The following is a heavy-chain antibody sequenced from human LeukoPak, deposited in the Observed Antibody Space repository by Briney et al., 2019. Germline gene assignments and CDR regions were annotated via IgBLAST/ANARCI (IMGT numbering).Heavy chain of an antibody. Sequence: ASVKVSCKASGYTFTGYYMHWVRQAPGQGLEWMGWINPNSGGTNYAQKFQGRVTMTGDTSISTAYMELSRLRSDDTAVYYCARASVATIYFDYWGQGTLVTVPS. CDR3: ARASVATIYFDY. V-gene: IGHV1-2*02. CDR2: INPNSGGT. CDR1: GYTFTGYY. J-gene: IGHJ4*02. D-gene: IGHD5-12*01.